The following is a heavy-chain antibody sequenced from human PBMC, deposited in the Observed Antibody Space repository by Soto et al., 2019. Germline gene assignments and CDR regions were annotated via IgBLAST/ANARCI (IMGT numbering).Heavy chain of an antibody. Sequence: PSETLSLTCTVSGGSISSGGYYCSWIRQHPGKGLEWIGHIYHSGTTYYNPSLKRRVTISVDTSKNQNSQKMTPVSAADVAVYYCETEYYGSRGYYYIDSWGQGTLVTVSS. J-gene: IGHJ4*02. V-gene: IGHV4-31*03. CDR3: ETEYYGSRGYYYIDS. CDR2: IYHSGTT. CDR1: GGSISSGGYY. D-gene: IGHD3-22*01.